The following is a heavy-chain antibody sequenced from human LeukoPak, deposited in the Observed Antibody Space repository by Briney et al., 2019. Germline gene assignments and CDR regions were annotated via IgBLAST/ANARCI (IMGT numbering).Heavy chain of an antibody. CDR2: IYYSGST. D-gene: IGHD3-10*01. CDR3: PRGGGDLDY. J-gene: IGHJ4*02. CDR1: GGSISRGDYY. Sequence: PSETLSLTCTVSGGSISRGDYYWSWIRQPPGKGLEWIGYIYYSGSTYYNPSLKSRVTISVDTSKNQFSLKLSSVTAADTAVYYCPRGGGDLDYWGQGTLVSVSS. V-gene: IGHV4-30-4*01.